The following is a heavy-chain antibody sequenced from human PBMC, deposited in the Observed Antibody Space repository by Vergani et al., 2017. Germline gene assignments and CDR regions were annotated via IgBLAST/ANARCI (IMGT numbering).Heavy chain of an antibody. Sequence: QVQLQQWGAGLLKPSETLSLTCAVYGGSFSGYYWSWIRQPPGKGLEWIGEINHSGSTNYNPSLKSRGTISVDPSKNQFSLKLSSVTAADTAVYYCARIGRRGTARRPNFDYWGQGTLVTVSS. D-gene: IGHD3-10*01. CDR3: ARIGRRGTARRPNFDY. V-gene: IGHV4-34*01. J-gene: IGHJ4*02. CDR2: INHSGST. CDR1: GGSFSGYY.